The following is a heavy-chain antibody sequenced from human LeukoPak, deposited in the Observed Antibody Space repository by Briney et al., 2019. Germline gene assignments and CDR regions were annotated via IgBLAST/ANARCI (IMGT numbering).Heavy chain of an antibody. CDR3: ATEYCSSTSCYWSFDY. CDR2: INPNSGGT. D-gene: IGHD2-2*01. V-gene: IGHV1-2*02. CDR1: GYTFTSYG. Sequence: ASVKVSCKASGYTFTSYGISWVRQAPGQGLEWMGWINPNSGGTNYAQKFQGRVTMTRDTSISTAYMELSRLRSDDTAVYYCATEYCSSTSCYWSFDYWGQGTLVTASS. J-gene: IGHJ4*02.